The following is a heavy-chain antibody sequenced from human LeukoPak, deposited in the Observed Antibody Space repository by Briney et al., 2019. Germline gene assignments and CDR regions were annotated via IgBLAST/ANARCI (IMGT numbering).Heavy chain of an antibody. CDR1: GGSISSYY. CDR2: ISYSGST. Sequence: KTSETLSLTCTVSGGSISSYYWSWIRQPPGKGLEWIGYISYSGSTSYNPSLKSRVTISVDTSKSQFSLKVSSVTAADTAVYYCARHGNSGAHYGMDVWGQGTTVTVSS. CDR3: ARHGNSGAHYGMDV. J-gene: IGHJ6*02. V-gene: IGHV4-59*08. D-gene: IGHD4-23*01.